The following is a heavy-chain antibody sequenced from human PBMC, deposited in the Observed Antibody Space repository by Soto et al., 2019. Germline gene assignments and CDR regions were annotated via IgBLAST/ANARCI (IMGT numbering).Heavy chain of an antibody. D-gene: IGHD3-10*01. V-gene: IGHV4-61*08. J-gene: IGHJ6*02. CDR1: GGSIDSGDYY. CDR2: VYYSGTT. Sequence: SETLSLTCTVSGGSIDSGDYYWSWIRQPPGKGLEWIGYVYYSGTTNYNPFLKSRVTLSLDKSKNQFSLKMNSVTAADTAVYYCARVRGTMVRGGGYYYGMDVWGQGTTVTVSS. CDR3: ARVRGTMVRGGGYYYGMDV.